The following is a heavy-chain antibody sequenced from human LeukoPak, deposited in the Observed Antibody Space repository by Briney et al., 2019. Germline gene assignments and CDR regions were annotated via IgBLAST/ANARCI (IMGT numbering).Heavy chain of an antibody. D-gene: IGHD1-26*01. V-gene: IGHV3-7*01. CDR2: IKQDGSEK. Sequence: PRGSLRLSCAASGFTFSTYWMSWVRQAPGKGLEWVANIKQDGSEKYYVDSVKGRFTISRDNSKNSLYLQMNSLRAEDTAVYYCATRGSYYDNWGQGTLVTVSS. J-gene: IGHJ4*02. CDR3: ATRGSYYDN. CDR1: GFTFSTYW.